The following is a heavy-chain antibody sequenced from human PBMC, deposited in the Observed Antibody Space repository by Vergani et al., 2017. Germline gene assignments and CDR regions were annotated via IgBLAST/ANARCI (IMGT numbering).Heavy chain of an antibody. J-gene: IGHJ4*02. CDR1: GYTFTGYY. Sequence: QVQLVQSGAEVKKPGASVKVSCKASGYTFTGYYMHWVRQAPGQGLEWMGWINPNSGGTNYEQKFQGWVTMTRDTSISTAYMELSRLRSDDTAVYYCATRYSGYDGGLDYWGQGTLVTVSS. D-gene: IGHD5-12*01. CDR3: ATRYSGYDGGLDY. V-gene: IGHV1-2*04. CDR2: INPNSGGT.